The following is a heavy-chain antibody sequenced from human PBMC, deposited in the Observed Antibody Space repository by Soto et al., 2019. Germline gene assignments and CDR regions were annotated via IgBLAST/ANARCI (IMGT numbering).Heavy chain of an antibody. D-gene: IGHD3-3*01. CDR1: GGSISSSSYY. CDR3: ATHAPNYYDFWSGYSTYFDY. Sequence: SETLSLTCTVSGGSISSSSYYWGWIRQPPGRGLEWIGSIYYSGSTYYNPSLKSRVTISVDTSKNQFSLKLSSVTAADTAVYYCATHAPNYYDFWSGYSTYFDYWGQGTLVIVS. CDR2: IYYSGST. J-gene: IGHJ4*02. V-gene: IGHV4-39*01.